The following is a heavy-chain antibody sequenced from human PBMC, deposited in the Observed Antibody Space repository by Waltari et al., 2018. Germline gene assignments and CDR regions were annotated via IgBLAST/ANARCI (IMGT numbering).Heavy chain of an antibody. CDR3: ARVLEYSISSGDC. D-gene: IGHD6-6*01. Sequence: ESLKISCKGSGYNFATHWIGWVRQMPGKGLEWMGVIYPGYSDTRYSPSFPGQVTISADKSISTAYLQWNSLKASDTAMYYCARVLEYSISSGDCWGQGTLVTVSS. CDR2: IYPGYSDT. J-gene: IGHJ4*02. CDR1: GYNFATHW. V-gene: IGHV5-51*01.